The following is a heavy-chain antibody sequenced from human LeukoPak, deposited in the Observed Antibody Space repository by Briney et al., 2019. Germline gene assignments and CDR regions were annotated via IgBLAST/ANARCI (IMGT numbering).Heavy chain of an antibody. CDR2: INTNTGNP. Sequence: ASVKVSCKASGYTFTSYAMNWVRQAPGQGLEWMGWINTNTGNPTYAQGFTGRFAFSLDTSVSTAYLQISSLKAEDTAVYYCARGYYYGSSGVQDAFDIWGQGTMVTVSS. V-gene: IGHV7-4-1*02. J-gene: IGHJ3*02. CDR3: ARGYYYGSSGVQDAFDI. CDR1: GYTFTSYA. D-gene: IGHD3-22*01.